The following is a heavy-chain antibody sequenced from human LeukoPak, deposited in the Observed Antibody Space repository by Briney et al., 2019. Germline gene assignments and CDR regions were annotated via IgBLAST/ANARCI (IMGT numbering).Heavy chain of an antibody. CDR2: ISAYNGNT. J-gene: IGHJ4*02. V-gene: IGHV1-18*01. Sequence: GASVKVSCKASGYTFTSYAITWVRQAPGPGLEWMGWISAYNGNTNYAQMLQGRVTMTTDTSTSTAYMELRSLRSDDTAVYYCARSPPTYYDSSGYSDYWGQGTLVTVSS. CDR1: GYTFTSYA. CDR3: ARSPPTYYDSSGYSDY. D-gene: IGHD3-22*01.